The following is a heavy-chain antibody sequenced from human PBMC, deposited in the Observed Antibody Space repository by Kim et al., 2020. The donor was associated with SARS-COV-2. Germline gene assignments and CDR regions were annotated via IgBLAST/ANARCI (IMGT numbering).Heavy chain of an antibody. J-gene: IGHJ5*02. CDR2: TYYRSKWYN. Sequence: SQTLSLTCAISGDSVSSNSAAWNWIRQSPSRGLEWLGRTYYRSKWYNDYAVSVKSRITINPDTSKNQFSLQLNSVTPEDTAVYYCASGEQWLVRGTGFDPWGQGTLVTVSS. CDR3: ASGEQWLVRGTGFDP. V-gene: IGHV6-1*01. CDR1: GDSVSSNSAA. D-gene: IGHD6-19*01.